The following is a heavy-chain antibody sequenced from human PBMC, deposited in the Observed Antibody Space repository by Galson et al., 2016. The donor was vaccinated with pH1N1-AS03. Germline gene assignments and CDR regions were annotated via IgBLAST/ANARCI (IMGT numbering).Heavy chain of an antibody. CDR2: MYASGDT. D-gene: IGHD3-10*02. Sequence: LSLTCTLSGDSIGGYYWSWVRQPAGGGLQWLGRMYASGDTLYNPSLKSRLTMSVDTPKNHFSLKLNSVTAADTAVYYCARERQWVSGDSGPRYGMDVWGQGTTVTVFS. J-gene: IGHJ6*02. V-gene: IGHV4-4*07. CDR3: ARERQWVSGDSGPRYGMDV. CDR1: GDSIGGYY.